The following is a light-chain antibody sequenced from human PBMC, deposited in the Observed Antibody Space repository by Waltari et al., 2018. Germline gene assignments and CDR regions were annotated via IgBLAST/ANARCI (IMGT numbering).Light chain of an antibody. V-gene: IGKV3-15*01. Sequence: EIVMTQSPATLFVSPGERATLSCRASQSVSSNLAWYQQKPGQTPRLLIYEASTRPTGIPARFSGSGSGTEFTLSISSLQSEDFAVYYCQQYNTWPPITFGQGTRLEIK. CDR1: QSVSSN. J-gene: IGKJ5*01. CDR2: EAS. CDR3: QQYNTWPPIT.